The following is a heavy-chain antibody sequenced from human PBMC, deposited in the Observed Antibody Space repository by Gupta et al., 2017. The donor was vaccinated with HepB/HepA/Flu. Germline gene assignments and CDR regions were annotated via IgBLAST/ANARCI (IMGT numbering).Heavy chain of an antibody. J-gene: IGHJ6*03. Sequence: QLQLQESGPGLVKPSETLSLTCTVSGGSISSSIYYWGWIRQPPGKGLEWIGSIYYSGRTYYNSSLKSRVTISVDTSENQFSLKLTSVTAADTAVYYCATTTGTTGYYYMHVWGKGTTVTVSS. CDR1: GGSISSSIYY. D-gene: IGHD1-1*01. CDR3: ATTTGTTGYYYMHV. V-gene: IGHV4-39*01. CDR2: IYYSGRT.